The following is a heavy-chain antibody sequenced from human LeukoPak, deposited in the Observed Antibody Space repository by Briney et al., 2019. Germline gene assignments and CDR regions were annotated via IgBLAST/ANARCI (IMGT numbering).Heavy chain of an antibody. CDR1: GYTFTSYG. D-gene: IGHD3-22*01. V-gene: IGHV1-18*01. CDR3: AAGEYYDSSGYYYEVLYDAFDI. J-gene: IGHJ3*02. CDR2: ISAYNGNT. Sequence: ASVKVSCKASGYTFTSYGISWVRQAPGQGLEWMGWISAYNGNTNYAQKLQGRVTMTTDTSTSTAYMELSSLRSEDTAVYYCAAGEYYDSSGYYYEVLYDAFDIWGQGTMVTVSS.